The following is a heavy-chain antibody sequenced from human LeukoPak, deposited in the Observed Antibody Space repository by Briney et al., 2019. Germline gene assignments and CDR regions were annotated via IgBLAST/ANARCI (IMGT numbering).Heavy chain of an antibody. D-gene: IGHD1-26*01. Sequence: GGSLRLSCAASGFTFSTYWMAWVRQAPGKGLEWVANIKQDGSEKYYVDSVKGRFTISRDNAKNSLYLQMNSLRAEDTAVYYCARDGRSGNFDKWGQGTLVSVSS. CDR1: GFTFSTYW. CDR3: ARDGRSGNFDK. CDR2: IKQDGSEK. J-gene: IGHJ4*02. V-gene: IGHV3-7*05.